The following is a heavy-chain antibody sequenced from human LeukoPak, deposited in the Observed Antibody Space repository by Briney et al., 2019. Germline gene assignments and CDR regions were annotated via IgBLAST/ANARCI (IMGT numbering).Heavy chain of an antibody. D-gene: IGHD6-13*01. CDR2: IKQDGSEE. CDR3: ATPSRRTFDVFDI. V-gene: IGHV3-7*01. CDR1: GFTFSSYW. J-gene: IGHJ3*02. Sequence: GGSLRLSCAASGFTFSSYWMSWVRQAPGKGLEWVANIKQDGSEEYYVDSVKGRFTISRDNAKNSLYLQMDSLTAEDTAVYYCATPSRRTFDVFDIWGQGTMVTVSS.